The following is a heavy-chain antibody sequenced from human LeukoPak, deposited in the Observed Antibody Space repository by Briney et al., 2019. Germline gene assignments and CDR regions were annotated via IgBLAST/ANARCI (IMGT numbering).Heavy chain of an antibody. Sequence: SETLSLTCTVAGGSTSSGSYYWSWIRQPAGKGLEWIGRIYTSGSTNYNPSLKSRVTISVDTSKNQFSLKLSSVTAADTAVYYCARAPRGAKYDFWSGYYYDYWGQGTLVTVSS. CDR3: ARAPRGAKYDFWSGYYYDY. CDR1: GGSTSSGSYY. D-gene: IGHD3-3*01. CDR2: IYTSGST. V-gene: IGHV4-61*02. J-gene: IGHJ4*02.